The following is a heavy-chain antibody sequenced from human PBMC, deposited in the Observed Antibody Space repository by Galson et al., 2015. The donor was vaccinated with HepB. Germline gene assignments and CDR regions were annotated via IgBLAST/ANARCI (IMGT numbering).Heavy chain of an antibody. CDR2: ISYDGSNK. Sequence: SLRLSCAASGFTFSSYAMHWVRQAPGKGLEWVAVISYDGSNKYYADSVKGRFTISRDNSKNTLYLQMNSLRAEDTAVYYCARDQETYYYDSTGLGDAFDIWGQGTMVTVSS. CDR1: GFTFSSYA. J-gene: IGHJ3*02. CDR3: ARDQETYYYDSTGLGDAFDI. D-gene: IGHD3-22*01. V-gene: IGHV3-30*04.